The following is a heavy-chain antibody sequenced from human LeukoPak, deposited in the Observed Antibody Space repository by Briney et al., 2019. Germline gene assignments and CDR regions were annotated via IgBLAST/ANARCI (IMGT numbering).Heavy chain of an antibody. CDR3: ARGVRIYSSSWYPFDY. CDR2: INPNSGGT. Sequence: GASVKVSCKASGYTFTGYYMHWVRQAPGQGLEWMGWINPNSGGTNYAQKFQGRVTMTRDTSISTAYMELSRLRSDDTAVYYCARGVRIYSSSWYPFDYWGQGTLVTVSS. V-gene: IGHV1-2*02. D-gene: IGHD6-13*01. CDR1: GYTFTGYY. J-gene: IGHJ4*02.